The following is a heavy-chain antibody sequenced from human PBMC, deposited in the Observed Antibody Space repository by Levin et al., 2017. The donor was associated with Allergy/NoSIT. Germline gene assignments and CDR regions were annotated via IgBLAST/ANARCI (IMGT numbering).Heavy chain of an antibody. D-gene: IGHD1-26*01. J-gene: IGHJ4*02. Sequence: GGSLRLSCAASGFTVSSYGMSWIRQAPGKGLEWVSATSGFGDDTYFADSVKGRFTLSRDTSKNTLYLQMNNLRAEDTAVYYCAKEDVGATPLDWGQGTLVIVSS. V-gene: IGHV3-23*01. CDR2: TSGFGDDT. CDR3: AKEDVGATPLD. CDR1: GFTVSSYG.